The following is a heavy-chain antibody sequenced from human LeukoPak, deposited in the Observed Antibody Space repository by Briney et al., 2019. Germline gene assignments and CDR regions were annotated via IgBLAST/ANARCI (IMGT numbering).Heavy chain of an antibody. CDR3: ARCYYDGWFDP. V-gene: IGHV4-38-2*02. Sequence: SETLSLTCTVSGYSISSGYYWGWIRQPPGKGLEWIASIYHSGSTYYNPSLKSRVAISVDTSKDQFSLKLSSVTAADTAVYYCARCYYDGWFDPWGQGTLVTVSS. D-gene: IGHD3-22*01. J-gene: IGHJ5*02. CDR1: GYSISSGYY. CDR2: IYHSGST.